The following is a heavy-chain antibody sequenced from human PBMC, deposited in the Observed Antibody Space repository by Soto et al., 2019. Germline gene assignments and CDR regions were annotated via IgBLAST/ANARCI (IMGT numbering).Heavy chain of an antibody. Sequence: SETLSLTCAVSGGSISSGGYSRSWIRQPPGKGLEWIGYIYHSGSTYYNPSLKSRVTISVDRSKNQFSLKLSSVTAADTAVYYCASGHCSSTSCYTNWFDPWGQGTLVTVSS. CDR1: GGSISSGGYS. CDR2: IYHSGST. D-gene: IGHD2-2*02. CDR3: ASGHCSSTSCYTNWFDP. V-gene: IGHV4-30-2*01. J-gene: IGHJ5*02.